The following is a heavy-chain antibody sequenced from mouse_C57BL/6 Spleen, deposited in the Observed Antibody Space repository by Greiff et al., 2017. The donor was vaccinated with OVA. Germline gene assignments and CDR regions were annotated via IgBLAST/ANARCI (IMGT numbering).Heavy chain of an antibody. D-gene: IGHD3-1*01. J-gene: IGHJ2*01. V-gene: IGHV1-82*01. Sequence: VQLQQSGPELVKPGASVKISCKASGYAFSSSWMNWVKQRPGKGLEWIGRIYPGDGDTNYNGKFKGKATLTADKSSSTAYMQLSSLTSEDSAVYFYARGTAHYFDYWGQGTTLTVSS. CDR2: IYPGDGDT. CDR3: ARGTAHYFDY. CDR1: GYAFSSSW.